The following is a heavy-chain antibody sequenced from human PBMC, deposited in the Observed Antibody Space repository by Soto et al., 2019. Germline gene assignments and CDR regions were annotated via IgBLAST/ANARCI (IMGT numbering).Heavy chain of an antibody. D-gene: IGHD3-10*01. V-gene: IGHV3-21*06. CDR2: ISGVRDYI. Sequence: EVQLVESGGGLVKPGGSLRLSCIGSGFIFSYYPLHWVRRAPGKGLEWVSSISGVRDYIRYADSVKGRFAISRDNAKTSLYLQMNSLTAEDTAVYYCAREGVHNYTEYYFDYWGQGTLVTVSS. CDR1: GFIFSYYP. J-gene: IGHJ4*02. CDR3: AREGVHNYTEYYFDY.